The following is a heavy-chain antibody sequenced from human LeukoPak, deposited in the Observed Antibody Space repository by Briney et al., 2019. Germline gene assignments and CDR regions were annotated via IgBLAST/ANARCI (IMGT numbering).Heavy chain of an antibody. CDR1: GFTFSTYA. D-gene: IGHD3-22*01. J-gene: IGHJ4*02. V-gene: IGHV3-23*01. CDR2: ISGSGGNT. Sequence: PGGSLRLSCAASGFTFSTYAMSWVRQAPGKGLEWVSAISGSGGNTYYTDSVKGRFTISRDKSKNTLYLQMNSLRAEDTAVYYCAKGDRGVLVIPSTESDSWGQGTLVTVSS. CDR3: AKGDRGVLVIPSTESDS.